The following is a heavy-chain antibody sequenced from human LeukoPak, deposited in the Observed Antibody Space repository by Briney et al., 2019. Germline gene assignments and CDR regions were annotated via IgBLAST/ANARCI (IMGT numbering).Heavy chain of an antibody. V-gene: IGHV1-18*01. CDR1: GYTFTSYG. Sequence: ASVKVSCKASGYTFTSYGISWVRQAPGQGLEWMGWISTYNGDTNYAQNLQGRVTMTIDTSTSTAYMEVRSLRSDDTAVYYCARDPGQYYDILTGYYTPFYFDYWGQGTLVTVSS. CDR2: ISTYNGDT. CDR3: ARDPGQYYDILTGYYTPFYFDY. J-gene: IGHJ4*02. D-gene: IGHD3-9*01.